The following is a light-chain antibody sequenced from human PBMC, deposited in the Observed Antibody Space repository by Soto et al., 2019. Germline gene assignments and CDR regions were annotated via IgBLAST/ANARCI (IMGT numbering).Light chain of an antibody. CDR1: QGIRND. J-gene: IGKJ1*01. CDR3: LQDYDFPRT. V-gene: IGKV1-6*01. CDR2: AAS. Sequence: AIQMTQSPSSLSASVGDRVTITCRASQGIRNDLGWYQQKPGKAPKLLIYAASSLQSGVPSRFSGSGSGTDFTLTISSLQPEDFETDYCLQDYDFPRTFGQGTTVEIK.